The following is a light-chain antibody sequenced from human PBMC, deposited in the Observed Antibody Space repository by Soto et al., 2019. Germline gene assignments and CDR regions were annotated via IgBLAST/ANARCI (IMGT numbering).Light chain of an antibody. V-gene: IGLV2-14*01. CDR3: SSYTSSSALV. CDR1: SSDVGGYNY. CDR2: EVS. J-gene: IGLJ2*01. Sequence: QSALTQPASVSGSPGQSITISCTGSSSDVGGYNYVSWYQNHPGTAPKLMIYEVSNRPSGVSNRFSGSKSGNTASLTISGLHAEDEDDYYCSSYTSSSALVFGGGTKLTVL.